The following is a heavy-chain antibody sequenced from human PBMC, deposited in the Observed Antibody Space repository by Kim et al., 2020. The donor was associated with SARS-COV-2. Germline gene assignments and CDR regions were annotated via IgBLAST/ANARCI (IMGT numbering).Heavy chain of an antibody. Sequence: GESLKISCKGSGYSFTSYWISWVRQMPGKGLEWMGRIDPSDSYTNYSPSFQGHVTISADRSISTSHLQWSSLKASDTAMYYCARQPGAQNYYYYAMDVWGQGTTVTVSS. CDR3: ARQPGAQNYYYYAMDV. J-gene: IGHJ6*02. CDR1: GYSFTSYW. V-gene: IGHV5-10-1*01. D-gene: IGHD7-27*01. CDR2: IDPSDSYT.